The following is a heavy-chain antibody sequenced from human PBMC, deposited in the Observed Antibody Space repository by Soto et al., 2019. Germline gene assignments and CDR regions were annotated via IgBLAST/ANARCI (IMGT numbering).Heavy chain of an antibody. CDR1: GGSISSYY. CDR2: IYYSGST. D-gene: IGHD6-13*01. J-gene: IGHJ5*02. CDR3: ARGKTIGAAAGKGWFDP. V-gene: IGHV4-59*12. Sequence: SETLSLTCTVSGGSISSYYWSWIRQPPGKGLEWIGYIYYSGSTNYNPSLKSRVTISVDTSKNQFSLKLSSVTAADTAVYFCARGKTIGAAAGKGWFDPWGQGTLVTVSS.